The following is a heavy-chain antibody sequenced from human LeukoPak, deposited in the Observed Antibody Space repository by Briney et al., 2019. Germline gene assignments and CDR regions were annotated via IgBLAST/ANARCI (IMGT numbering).Heavy chain of an antibody. CDR2: INPSGGTT. CDR3: ARQRGGQYEDGFDI. V-gene: IGHV1-46*01. Sequence: ASVKVSCKASGYTFTSNYTHWVRQAPGQGLEWMGIINPSGGTTIYAQKFQGRVTMTRDTSTSTVYMELSSLRSEDTAVYYCARQRGGQYEDGFDIWGQGTMVTVSS. J-gene: IGHJ3*02. CDR1: GYTFTSNY. D-gene: IGHD2-8*01.